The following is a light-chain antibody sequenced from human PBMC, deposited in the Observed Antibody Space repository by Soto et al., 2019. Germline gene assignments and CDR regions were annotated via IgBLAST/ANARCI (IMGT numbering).Light chain of an antibody. CDR3: QHRAGWPPALT. J-gene: IGKJ4*01. V-gene: IGKV3-11*01. Sequence: ETVFTQSPATLSLSPGERATPSLQAIESVSNSLAWYQHKPGQAPRLLIYNASNRATGIPARFSGSGSGTDFTLTISSLEPEDFAVYFCQHRAGWPPALTFGGGTKVDIK. CDR2: NAS. CDR1: ESVSNS.